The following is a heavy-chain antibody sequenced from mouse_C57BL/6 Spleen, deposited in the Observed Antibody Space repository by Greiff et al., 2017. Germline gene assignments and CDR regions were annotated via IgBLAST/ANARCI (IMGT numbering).Heavy chain of an antibody. CDR3: ARRGTTVVSYFGY. V-gene: IGHV1-69*01. CDR2: IDPSDSYT. D-gene: IGHD1-1*01. J-gene: IGHJ2*01. Sequence: QVQLQQPGAELVMPGASVKLSCKASGYTFTSYWMHWVKQRPGQGLEWIGEIDPSDSYTNYNQKFKGKSTLTVDKSSSTAYMQLSSLTSEDSAVYYCARRGTTVVSYFGYWGQGTTLTVSS. CDR1: GYTFTSYW.